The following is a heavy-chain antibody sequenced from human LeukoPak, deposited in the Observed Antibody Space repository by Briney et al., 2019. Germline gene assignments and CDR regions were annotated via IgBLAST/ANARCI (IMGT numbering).Heavy chain of an antibody. CDR2: INGDGGST. Sequence: PGGSLRLSCAASGFTFGSHWMHWVRQDPGKGLLWVSHINGDGGSTGYADSVKGRFTISRDNAKNTLYLHMNSLRAGDTAVYYCARDQVGATPIDYWGQGTLVTVPS. D-gene: IGHD1-26*01. CDR1: GFTFGSHW. J-gene: IGHJ4*02. V-gene: IGHV3-74*01. CDR3: ARDQVGATPIDY.